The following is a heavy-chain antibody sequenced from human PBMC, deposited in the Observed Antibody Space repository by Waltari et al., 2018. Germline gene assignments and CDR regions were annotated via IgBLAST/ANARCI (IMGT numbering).Heavy chain of an antibody. CDR1: GCTFSSYS. CDR3: ARDLPGMDAFDI. CDR2: ISSSSSYI. D-gene: IGHD3-10*01. Sequence: EVQLVESGGGLVKPGGSLRLSCAASGCTFSSYSMNWVRQAPGKGLEWVSSISSSSSYIYYADSVKGRFTISRDNAKNSLYLQMNSLRAEDTAVYYCARDLPGMDAFDIWGQGTMVTVSS. J-gene: IGHJ3*02. V-gene: IGHV3-21*01.